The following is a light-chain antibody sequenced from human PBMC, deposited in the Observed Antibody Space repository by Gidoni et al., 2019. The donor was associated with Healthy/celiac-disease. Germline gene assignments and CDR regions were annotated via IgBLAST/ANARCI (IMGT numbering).Light chain of an antibody. CDR3: QSYDSSLSLYV. Sequence: QSVLTQPPSVSGAPGQRVTISCTGSSSNIGAGYDVHWYQQLPGTAPKRLIYGNSNRPSGVPDRFSGSKSGTSASLAITGLQDEDEADYYCQSYDSSLSLYVFGTGTKVTVL. CDR1: SSNIGAGYD. V-gene: IGLV1-40*01. CDR2: GNS. J-gene: IGLJ1*01.